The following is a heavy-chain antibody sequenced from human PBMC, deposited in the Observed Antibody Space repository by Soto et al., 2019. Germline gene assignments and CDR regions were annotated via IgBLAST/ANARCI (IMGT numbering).Heavy chain of an antibody. J-gene: IGHJ4*02. Sequence: SETLSLTCTVSGGSISSGDYYWSWIRQPPGKGLEWIGYIYYSGSTYYNPSLKSRVTISVDTSKNQFSLKLSSVTAADTAVYYCARVLVRGVNIDYWGQGTLVTVSS. V-gene: IGHV4-30-4*01. CDR3: ARVLVRGVNIDY. CDR1: GGSISSGDYY. CDR2: IYYSGST. D-gene: IGHD3-10*01.